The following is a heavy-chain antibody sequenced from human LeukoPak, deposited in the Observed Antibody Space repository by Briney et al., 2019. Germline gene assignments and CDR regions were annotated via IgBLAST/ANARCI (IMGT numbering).Heavy chain of an antibody. CDR2: ISSSGSII. CDR1: GFTFSSYS. D-gene: IGHD5-18*01. J-gene: IGHJ6*03. CDR3: ARGDTAMVDYYYYMDV. Sequence: GSLRLSCAASGFTFSSYSMNWVRQAPGKGLEWVSYISSSGSIIYYADSVKGRFTISRDNAKNSLYLQMNSLRAEDMAVYYCARGDTAMVDYYYYMDVWGKGTTVTISS. V-gene: IGHV3-48*04.